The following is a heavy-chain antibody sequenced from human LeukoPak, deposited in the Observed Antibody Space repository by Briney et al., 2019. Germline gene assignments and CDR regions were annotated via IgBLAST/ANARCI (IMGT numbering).Heavy chain of an antibody. Sequence: SGGSLRLSCAASGFTFSSYEMNWVRQAPGKGLEWVSYISSSGSTIYYADSVKGRFTISRDNAKNSLYLQMNSLRAEDTAVYYCARDLTYYYDSSGADYWGQGTLVTVSS. CDR1: GFTFSSYE. CDR2: ISSSGSTI. CDR3: ARDLTYYYDSSGADY. J-gene: IGHJ4*02. V-gene: IGHV3-48*03. D-gene: IGHD3-22*01.